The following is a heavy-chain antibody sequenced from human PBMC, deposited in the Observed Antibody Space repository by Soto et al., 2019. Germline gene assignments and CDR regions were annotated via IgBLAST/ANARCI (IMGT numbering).Heavy chain of an antibody. CDR1: GYTFTSYY. D-gene: IGHD6-19*01. CDR2: INPSGGST. Sequence: ASVKVSCKASGYTFTSYYMHWVRQAPGQGLEWMGIINPSGGSTSYAQKFQGRVTMTRDTSTSTVCMELSSLRSEDTAVYYCALEYRSGWSWGWSHTYTVYWCQGTLVTVSS. V-gene: IGHV1-46*01. CDR3: ALEYRSGWSWGWSHTYTVY. J-gene: IGHJ4*02.